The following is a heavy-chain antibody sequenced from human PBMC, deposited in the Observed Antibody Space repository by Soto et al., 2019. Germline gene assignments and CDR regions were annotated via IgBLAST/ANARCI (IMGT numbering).Heavy chain of an antibody. CDR3: AGETVIAVAANYYYYGMDV. D-gene: IGHD6-19*01. V-gene: IGHV3-33*01. J-gene: IGHJ6*02. Sequence: QVQLVESGGGVVQPGRSLRLSCAASGFTFSSYGMHWVRQGPGRGLEWVAVIWYDGSNKYYADSVKGRFTISRDNSKNTEYLQMISLRAEDTAVYYCAGETVIAVAANYYYYGMDVWGQGTTVTVSS. CDR2: IWYDGSNK. CDR1: GFTFSSYG.